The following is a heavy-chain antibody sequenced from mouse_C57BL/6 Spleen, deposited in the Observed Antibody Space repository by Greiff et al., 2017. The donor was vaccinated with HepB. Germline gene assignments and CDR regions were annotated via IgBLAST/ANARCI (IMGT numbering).Heavy chain of an antibody. CDR1: GYTFTSYW. Sequence: QVQLQQPGAELVRPGTSVKLSCKASGYTFTSYWMYWVKQRPGQGLEWIGVIDPSDSYTNYNQKFKGKATLTVDTSSSTAYMQLSSLTSEDSAVYYCAREGIYYDYDGFACWADGTLVTVSA. V-gene: IGHV1-59*01. CDR2: IDPSDSYT. D-gene: IGHD2-4*01. CDR3: AREGIYYDYDGFAC. J-gene: IGHJ3*01.